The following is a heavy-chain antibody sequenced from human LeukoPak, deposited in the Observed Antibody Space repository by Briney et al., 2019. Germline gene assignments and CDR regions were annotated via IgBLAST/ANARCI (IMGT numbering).Heavy chain of an antibody. J-gene: IGHJ3*02. Sequence: PGGSLRLSRAASGFTFSNAWMSWVRQAPGKGLEWVGRIISKTDGGTTDYAAPVKGRFTISRDDSKNTLYLQMNSLKTEDTAVYYCTTDYGDYVGAFDIWGQGTMVTVSS. V-gene: IGHV3-15*01. CDR3: TTDYGDYVGAFDI. CDR1: GFTFSNAW. CDR2: IISKTDGGTT. D-gene: IGHD4-17*01.